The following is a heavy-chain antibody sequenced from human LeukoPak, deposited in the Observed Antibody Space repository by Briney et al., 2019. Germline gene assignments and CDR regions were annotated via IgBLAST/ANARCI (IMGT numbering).Heavy chain of an antibody. V-gene: IGHV4-38-2*02. D-gene: IGHD3-22*01. CDR3: ARLSSGLLDY. CDR2: IYHSGST. CDR1: GYSISSGYY. J-gene: IGHJ4*02. Sequence: PSETLSLTCTVSGYSISSGYYWGWIRQPPGKGLEWIGSIYHSGSTYYNPSLKSRVTISVDTSKNQFSLKLTSVTAADTAVYYCARLSSGLLDYWGQGTLVTVSS.